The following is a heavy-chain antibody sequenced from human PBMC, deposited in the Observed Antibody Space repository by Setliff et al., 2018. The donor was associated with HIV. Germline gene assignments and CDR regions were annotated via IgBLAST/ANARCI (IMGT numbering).Heavy chain of an antibody. V-gene: IGHV3-48*04. Sequence: HPGGSLRLSCVASGLTFSNYAMSWVRQAPGKGLEWVSYISSSTSTIYYADSVQGRFTISRDNAKNSLYLQMDGLRAEDTAVYFCARDNLYSNTWNGSPVYGLDVWGQGTTVTVSS. CDR1: GLTFSNYA. J-gene: IGHJ6*02. CDR2: ISSSTSTI. D-gene: IGHD3-3*01. CDR3: ARDNLYSNTWNGSPVYGLDV.